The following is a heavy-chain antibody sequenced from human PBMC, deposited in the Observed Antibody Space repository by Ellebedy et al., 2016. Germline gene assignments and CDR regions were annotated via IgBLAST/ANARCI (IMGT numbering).Heavy chain of an antibody. Sequence: SETLSLTCAVSGGSISSSNWWSWVRQPPGKGLEWIGEIYHSGSINYNPSLKSRVTISVDKSKNQFSLKLSSVTAADTAVYYCARAAATVMGNWFDPWGQGTLVTVSS. CDR1: GGSISSSNW. D-gene: IGHD6-25*01. V-gene: IGHV4-4*02. J-gene: IGHJ5*02. CDR3: ARAAATVMGNWFDP. CDR2: IYHSGSI.